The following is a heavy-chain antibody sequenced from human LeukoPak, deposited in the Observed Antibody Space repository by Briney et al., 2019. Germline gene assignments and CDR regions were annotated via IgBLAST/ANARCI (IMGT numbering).Heavy chain of an antibody. D-gene: IGHD7-27*01. CDR1: GFTFSNYV. Sequence: GRSLRPSRAASGFTFSNYVTISVRQAPGNWLEWVSIIGTSGGDIHYADSVKGPFSISRDNSKNTLFLQMSSLRVDDTAVYYCARDPNWGSGYWGQGTLVTVSS. CDR2: IGTSGGDI. J-gene: IGHJ4*02. CDR3: ARDPNWGSGY. V-gene: IGHV3-23*01.